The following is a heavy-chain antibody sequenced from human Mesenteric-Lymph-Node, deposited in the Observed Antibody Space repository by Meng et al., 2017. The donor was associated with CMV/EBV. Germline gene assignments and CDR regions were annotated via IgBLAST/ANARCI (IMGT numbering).Heavy chain of an antibody. CDR1: GFTFSSYS. V-gene: IGHV3-21*01. J-gene: IGHJ4*02. CDR2: ISSSSSYI. CDR3: ARGPVGY. Sequence: GESLKISCAASGFTFSSYSMNWVRQAPGKGLEWVSSISSSSSYIYYADSVKGRFTISRDNAKNTLYLQMNSLRAEDTAVYYCARGPVGYWGQGTLVTVSS.